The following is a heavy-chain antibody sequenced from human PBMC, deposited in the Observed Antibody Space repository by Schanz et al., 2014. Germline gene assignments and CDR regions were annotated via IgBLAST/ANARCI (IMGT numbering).Heavy chain of an antibody. CDR3: AKGRFGELSAFDI. CDR2: MNESHSTI. V-gene: IGHV3-23*04. CDR1: GFTFSSYA. J-gene: IGHJ3*02. Sequence: EVQLVESGGGLVQPGGSLRLSCAASGFTFSSYAMSWVRQAPGKGLEWVSAMNESHSTIYYADSVRGRFTISRDNAENTLFLQMNSLRAEDTAVYYCAKGRFGELSAFDIWGQGTMXTVSS. D-gene: IGHD3-10*01.